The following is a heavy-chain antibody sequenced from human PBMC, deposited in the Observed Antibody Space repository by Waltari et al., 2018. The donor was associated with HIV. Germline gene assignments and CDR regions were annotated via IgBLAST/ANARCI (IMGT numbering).Heavy chain of an antibody. D-gene: IGHD3-22*01. V-gene: IGHV3-66*02. CDR2: IFRGGST. Sequence: EVQLVESGGGLVQPGGSLRLSCAASGFSVATDHLPWVRQAPGRGLEWVSVIFRGGSTKYADSVKGRFTISRDHSKNTVYLQLNSLRTEDTAVYYCARGNSDYYDSSGYPPDFRLDNWGPGTLVTVSS. CDR3: ARGNSDYYDSSGYPPDFRLDN. J-gene: IGHJ4*02. CDR1: GFSVATDH.